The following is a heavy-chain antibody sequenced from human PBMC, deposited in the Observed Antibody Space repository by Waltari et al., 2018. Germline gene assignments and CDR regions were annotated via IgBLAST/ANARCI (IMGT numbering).Heavy chain of an antibody. CDR1: GDSISSADSY. D-gene: IGHD6-19*01. J-gene: IGHJ4*02. CDR3: AREDLAVRKTGGFDY. Sequence: QVLLQESGPGLMQASQTLSLTCTVSGDSISSADSYWSWIRRPAGKEMQWIGRVSSTGGANYDPSLKRRATISVDSSKNQFSLSLTSVTAADTATYYCAREDLAVRKTGGFDYWGQGVLVSVSS. V-gene: IGHV4-61*02. CDR2: VSSTGGA.